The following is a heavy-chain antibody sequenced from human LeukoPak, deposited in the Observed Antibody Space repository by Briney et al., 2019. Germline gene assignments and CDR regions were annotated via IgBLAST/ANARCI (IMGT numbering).Heavy chain of an antibody. CDR3: ARYRVVPAAKTPAGYFDY. J-gene: IGHJ4*02. CDR1: GGSISSYY. CDR2: IYTSGGT. V-gene: IGHV4-4*07. D-gene: IGHD2-2*01. Sequence: SETLSLTCTVSGGSISSYYWSWIRQPAGKGLEWIGRIYTSGGTNYNPSLKSRVTMSVDTSKNQFSLKLSSVTAADTAVYYCARYRVVPAAKTPAGYFDYWGQGTLVTVSS.